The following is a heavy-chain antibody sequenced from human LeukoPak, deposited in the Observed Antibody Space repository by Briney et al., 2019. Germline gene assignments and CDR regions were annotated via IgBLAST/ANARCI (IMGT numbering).Heavy chain of an antibody. V-gene: IGHV3-9*01. CDR3: AKEGSEILWFGELGH. D-gene: IGHD3-10*01. CDR1: GFTFDDYA. J-gene: IGHJ4*02. CDR2: ISWNSGSI. Sequence: GGSLRLSCAASGFTFDDYATHWVRHAPGKGLEWVSGISWNSGSIGYADSVKGRFTISRDNAKNSLYLQMNSLRAEDTALYYCAKEGSEILWFGELGHWGQGTLVTVSS.